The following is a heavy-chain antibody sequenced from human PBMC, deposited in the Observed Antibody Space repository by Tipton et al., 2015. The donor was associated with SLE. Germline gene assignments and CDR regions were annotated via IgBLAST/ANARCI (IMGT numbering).Heavy chain of an antibody. Sequence: LRLSCAVYDGSFTGYFWTWIRQSPGKGLEWIGEINHSGSTNYNPSLKSRVTISVDTSKKQFSLKLSSVTAADTAVYFCASSRGPHCSGGSCYFFGHWGQGALVTVSS. CDR1: DGSFTGYF. CDR2: INHSGST. CDR3: ASSRGPHCSGGSCYFFGH. D-gene: IGHD2-15*01. V-gene: IGHV4-34*01. J-gene: IGHJ5*02.